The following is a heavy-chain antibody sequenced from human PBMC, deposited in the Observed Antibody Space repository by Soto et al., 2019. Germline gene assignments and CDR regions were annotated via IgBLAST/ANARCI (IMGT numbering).Heavy chain of an antibody. V-gene: IGHV4-39*01. Sequence: SDTLSLTCTVSGGSITSSSYYWGWIRQPPGKGLEWIGSIYYSGSTYYNPSLKSRVTISVDTSKNQFSLKLSSVTAADTAVYYCATQEVGGSYVYTFDPWGQGTLVTVYS. D-gene: IGHD1-26*01. J-gene: IGHJ5*02. CDR3: ATQEVGGSYVYTFDP. CDR2: IYYSGST. CDR1: GGSITSSSYY.